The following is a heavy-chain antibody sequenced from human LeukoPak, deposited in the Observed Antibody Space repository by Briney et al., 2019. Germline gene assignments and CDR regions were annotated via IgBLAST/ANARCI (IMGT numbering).Heavy chain of an antibody. V-gene: IGHV3-64*01. CDR1: GFTFSSYA. D-gene: IGHD3-22*01. Sequence: PGGSLRLSCAASGFTFSSYAMHWVRQAPGKGLEYVSAISSNGGSTYYANSVKGRFTISRDNSKNTLYLQMGSLRAEDTAVYFCARTYDHTGSHYYYYMDVWGKGTTVTVSS. J-gene: IGHJ6*03. CDR3: ARTYDHTGSHYYYYMDV. CDR2: ISSNGGST.